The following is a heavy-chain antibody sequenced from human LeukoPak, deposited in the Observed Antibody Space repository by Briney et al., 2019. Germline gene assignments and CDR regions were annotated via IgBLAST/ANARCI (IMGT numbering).Heavy chain of an antibody. CDR1: GYTFTSYY. V-gene: IGHV1-46*01. J-gene: IGHJ3*02. D-gene: IGHD3-10*01. Sequence: ASVKVSCKASGYTFTSYYMHWVRQAPGQGLEWMGIINPSGGSTSYAQKFQGRVTMTRDTSTSTVYMELSSLRSEDTAVYYCARGSEHHYGSGSYYNDAFDIWGQGTMVTVSS. CDR2: INPSGGST. CDR3: ARGSEHHYGSGSYYNDAFDI.